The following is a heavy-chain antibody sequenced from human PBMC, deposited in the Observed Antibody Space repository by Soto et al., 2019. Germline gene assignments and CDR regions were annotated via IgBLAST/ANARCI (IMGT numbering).Heavy chain of an antibody. CDR3: TTGAWLDY. CDR1: GFSFNTYD. V-gene: IGHV3-23*01. CDR2: INGRDEGT. J-gene: IGHJ4*02. Sequence: PGGSLRLYCVAPGFSFNTYDMSWVRQAPGQGLEWVSAINGRDEGTHYADSVMGRFTISRDHSKKTLFLQMNSLRAGDTALYYCTTGAWLDYWGQGTLVTVSS.